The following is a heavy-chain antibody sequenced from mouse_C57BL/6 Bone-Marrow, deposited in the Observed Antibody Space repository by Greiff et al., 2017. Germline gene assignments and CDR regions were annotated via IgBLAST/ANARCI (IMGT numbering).Heavy chain of an antibody. CDR1: GYTFTSYW. CDR3: ARGYSYGGWFAY. J-gene: IGHJ3*01. V-gene: IGHV1-50*01. CDR2: IDPSDSYT. D-gene: IGHD3-3*01. Sequence: QVQLQQPGAELVRPGASVKLSCKASGYTFTSYWMQWVKQRPGQGLEWIGEIDPSDSYTNYNQKFKGKATLTVDTSSSTAYMQLSSLTSEDSAVYYCARGYSYGGWFAYWGQGTLVTVSA.